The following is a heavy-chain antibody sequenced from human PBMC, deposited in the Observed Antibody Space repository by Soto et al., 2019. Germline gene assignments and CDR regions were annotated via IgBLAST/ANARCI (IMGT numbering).Heavy chain of an antibody. CDR2: IYYSGST. V-gene: IGHV4-31*03. CDR1: GGSISSGGYY. CDR3: ARTPPGVVTPMYYFDY. D-gene: IGHD3-3*01. J-gene: IGHJ4*02. Sequence: SETLSLTCTVSGGSISSGGYYWSWIRQHPGKGLEWIGYIYYSGSTYYNPSLKSRVTISVDTSKNQFSLKLSSVTAADTAVYYCARTPPGVVTPMYYFDYWGQGTLVTVSS.